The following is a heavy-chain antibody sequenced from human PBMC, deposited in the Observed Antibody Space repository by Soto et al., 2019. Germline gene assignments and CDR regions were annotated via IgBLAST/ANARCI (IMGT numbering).Heavy chain of an antibody. CDR3: ARASPVLRFFDY. CDR1: GGSFRGFY. J-gene: IGHJ4*02. CDR2: INHVGIT. V-gene: IGHV4-34*01. Sequence: TLSLTCAVSGGSFRGFYWTWIRQSPGKGLEWLGDINHVGITNYNPSLKSRVSIPVDTSKNQFSLKLSSVTAADTAVYYCARASPVLRFFDYWGQGTLVTVSS. D-gene: IGHD3-3*01.